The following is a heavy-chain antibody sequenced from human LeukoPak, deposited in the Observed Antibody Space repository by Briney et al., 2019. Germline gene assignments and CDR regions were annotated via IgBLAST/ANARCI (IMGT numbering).Heavy chain of an antibody. V-gene: IGHV1-18*01. CDR1: GYTFTSYG. D-gene: IGHD2-2*02. CDR3: AGDWAPRYCSSTSCYTGFDYYYGMDV. Sequence: ASVKVSCKASGYTFTSYGISWVRQAPGQGLEWMGWISAYNGNTNYAQKLQGRVTMTTDTSTSTAYMELRSLRSDDTAVYYCAGDWAPRYCSSTSCYTGFDYYYGMDVWGQGTTVTVSS. CDR2: ISAYNGNT. J-gene: IGHJ6*02.